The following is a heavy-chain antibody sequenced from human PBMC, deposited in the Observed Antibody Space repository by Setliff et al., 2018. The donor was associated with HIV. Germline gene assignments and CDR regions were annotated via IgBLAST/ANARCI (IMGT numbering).Heavy chain of an antibody. V-gene: IGHV3-30*18. CDR3: AKIPHTGDSAYDV. D-gene: IGHD7-27*01. Sequence: GGSLRLSCAASGFTFSSYGMHWVRQAPGKGLEWVSLISYDGSNKYYADSVKGRFRISRDNPKNTVYLQMNSLRAEDTALYYCAKIPHTGDSAYDVWGQGTMVTVSS. CDR1: GFTFSSYG. J-gene: IGHJ3*01. CDR2: ISYDGSNK.